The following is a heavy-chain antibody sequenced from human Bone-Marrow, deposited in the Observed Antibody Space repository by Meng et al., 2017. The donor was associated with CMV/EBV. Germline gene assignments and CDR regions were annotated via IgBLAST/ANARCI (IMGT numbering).Heavy chain of an antibody. CDR3: ARESPIVGAYDS. CDR1: GFTFSSFE. CDR2: ISSSGSTI. Sequence: GGSLRLSCEASGFTFSSFEMNWVRQAPGKGLEWVSYISSSGSTIYYADSVKGRFTISRDNAKNSLYLQMNSLRAEDTAVYYCARESPIVGAYDSWGQGTLVTVSS. J-gene: IGHJ5*01. D-gene: IGHD1-26*01. V-gene: IGHV3-48*03.